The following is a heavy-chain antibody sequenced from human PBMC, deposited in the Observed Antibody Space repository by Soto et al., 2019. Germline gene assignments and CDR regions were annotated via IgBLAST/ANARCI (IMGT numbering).Heavy chain of an antibody. CDR3: ARPSGSSSSNAFDI. Sequence: SETLSLTCTVSGGSISSSSYYWGWIRQPPGKGLEWIGSIYYSGGTYYNPSPKSRVTISVDTSKNQFSLKLSSVTAADTAVYYCARPSGSSSSNAFDIWGQGTMVTVSS. V-gene: IGHV4-39*01. CDR1: GGSISSSSYY. J-gene: IGHJ3*02. D-gene: IGHD6-6*01. CDR2: IYYSGGT.